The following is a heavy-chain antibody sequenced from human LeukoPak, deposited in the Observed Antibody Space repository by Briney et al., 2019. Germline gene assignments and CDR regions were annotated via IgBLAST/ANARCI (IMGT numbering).Heavy chain of an antibody. J-gene: IGHJ5*02. V-gene: IGHV3-74*01. CDR2: INTDGTNT. CDR1: GYTFTNYW. Sequence: GGSLRLSCAASGYTFTNYWMHWVRQAPGEGLVWVSRINTDGTNTIYADSVRGRFTVSRDNAKNTLYLQMDSLRAEDTAVYYCARDRGINWFDPWGQGTPVAVSS. CDR3: ARDRGINWFDP. D-gene: IGHD3-16*01.